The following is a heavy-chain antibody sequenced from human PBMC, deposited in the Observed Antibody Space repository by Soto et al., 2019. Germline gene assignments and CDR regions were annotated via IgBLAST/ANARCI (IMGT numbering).Heavy chain of an antibody. CDR2: INHSGST. CDR3: ARGVRPVYRYNRSPLDY. J-gene: IGHJ4*02. Sequence: QVQLQQWGAGLLKPSETLSLTCAVYGGSFSGYYWSWIRQPPGKGLEWIGEINHSGSTNYNPSLKSRVTISVDTSKNQFSLKLSSVTAADTAVYYCARGVRPVYRYNRSPLDYWGQGTLVTVSS. V-gene: IGHV4-34*01. D-gene: IGHD1-20*01. CDR1: GGSFSGYY.